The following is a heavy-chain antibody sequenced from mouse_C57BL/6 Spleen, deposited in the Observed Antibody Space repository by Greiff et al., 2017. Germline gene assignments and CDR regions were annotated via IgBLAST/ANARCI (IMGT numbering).Heavy chain of an antibody. D-gene: IGHD4-1*01. Sequence: EVQLQQSGPELVKPGASVKISCKASGYSFTGYYMNWVKQSPEKSLEWIGEINPSTGGTTYNQKFKAKATLTVDKSSSTDYMQLKSLTSEDSAVYYCARGLGRLTYWGQGTPVTVSA. V-gene: IGHV1-42*01. J-gene: IGHJ3*01. CDR2: INPSTGGT. CDR3: ARGLGRLTY. CDR1: GYSFTGYY.